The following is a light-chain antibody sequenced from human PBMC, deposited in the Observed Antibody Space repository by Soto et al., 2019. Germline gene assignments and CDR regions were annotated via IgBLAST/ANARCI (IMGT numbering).Light chain of an antibody. V-gene: IGLV2-14*01. J-gene: IGLJ2*01. CDR3: GSYANATLI. CDR1: TSDIGAYDY. Sequence: QSVLTQPASVSGSPGQSITISCTGTTSDIGAYDYVSWYQQYPGKVPSLIIYEVIFRPSGVSSRFSGSKSANTASLTISGLQTEDEADYYCGSYANATLIFGGGTQLTVL. CDR2: EVI.